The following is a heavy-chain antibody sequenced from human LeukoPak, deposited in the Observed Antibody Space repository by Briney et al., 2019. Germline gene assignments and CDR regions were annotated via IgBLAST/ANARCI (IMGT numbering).Heavy chain of an antibody. CDR2: ISGSGGST. CDR3: AKRYYQDSSGYLGSIDH. CDR1: GFTFSSYA. J-gene: IGHJ4*02. V-gene: IGHV3-23*01. D-gene: IGHD3-22*01. Sequence: PGGSLRLSCAASGFTFSSYAMNWVRQAPGKGLEWVSAISGSGGSTYYADSVKGRFTISRDNSKNTLYLQMNSLRAEDTAVYFCAKRYYQDSSGYLGSIDHWGQGTLVTVSS.